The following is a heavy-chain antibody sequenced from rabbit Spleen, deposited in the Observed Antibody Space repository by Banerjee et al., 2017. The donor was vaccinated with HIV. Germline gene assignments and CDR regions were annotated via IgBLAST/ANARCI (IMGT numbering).Heavy chain of an antibody. J-gene: IGHJ6*01. CDR1: GIDFSNYNF. V-gene: IGHV1S40*01. D-gene: IGHD8-1*01. Sequence: QQLEESGGDLVQPGASLTLTCTASGIDFSNYNFLCWVRQAPGKGLEWIGCIDIGSRDFTYYASWAKGRFTISKSSSTTVTLQMTSLTVADTATYFCARDTGSSFSTYGMDLWGPGTLVTVS. CDR3: ARDTGSSFSTYGMDL. CDR2: IDIGSRDFT.